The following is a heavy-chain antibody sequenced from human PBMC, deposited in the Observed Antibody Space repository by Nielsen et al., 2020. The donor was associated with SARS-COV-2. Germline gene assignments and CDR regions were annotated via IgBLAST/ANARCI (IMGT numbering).Heavy chain of an antibody. CDR2: TYYRSKWYN. CDR1: GDSVSSNSAA. D-gene: IGHD5-12*01. Sequence: SQTLSLTCAISGDSVSSNSAAWNWIRQSPSRGLEWLGRTYYRSKWYNDYAVSVKSRITIKPDTSKNQFSLHLNSLTPEDTAMYYCAREFGGYSAYSGLGAGWFFDLWGRGTLVTVSS. CDR3: AREFGGYSAYSGLGAGWFFDL. J-gene: IGHJ2*01. V-gene: IGHV6-1*01.